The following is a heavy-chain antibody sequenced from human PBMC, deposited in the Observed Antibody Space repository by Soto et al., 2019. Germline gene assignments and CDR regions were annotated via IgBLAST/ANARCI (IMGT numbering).Heavy chain of an antibody. CDR3: ARDYGGNFGNDDAFDI. CDR1: GYTFTSYG. D-gene: IGHD2-21*02. J-gene: IGHJ3*02. CDR2: ISAYNGNT. V-gene: IGHV1-18*01. Sequence: ASVKVSCKASGYTFTSYGISWVRQAPGQGLQWMGWISAYNGNTNYAQKLQGRVTMTTGTSTSTAYMELRSLRSDDTAVYYCARDYGGNFGNDDAFDIWGQGTMVTVSS.